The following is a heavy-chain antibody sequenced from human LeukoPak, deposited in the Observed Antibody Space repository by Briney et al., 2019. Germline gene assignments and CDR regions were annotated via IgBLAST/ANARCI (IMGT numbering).Heavy chain of an antibody. CDR1: GFTFSSYA. J-gene: IGHJ4*02. CDR2: ISGSGGST. CDR3: ARDTGCAGGTCFSFYDY. D-gene: IGHD2-15*01. V-gene: IGHV3-23*01. Sequence: PGGSLRLSCAASGFTFSSYAMSWVRQAPGKGLEWVSAISGSGGSTYYADSVKGRFTISRDNAKNSLYLQMDSLRAEDTAVYYCARDTGCAGGTCFSFYDYWGQGTLVTVSS.